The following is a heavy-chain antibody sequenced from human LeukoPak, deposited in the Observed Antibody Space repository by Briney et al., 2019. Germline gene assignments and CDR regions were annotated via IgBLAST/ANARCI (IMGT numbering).Heavy chain of an antibody. D-gene: IGHD3-9*01. Sequence: SETLSLTCTVSGGSISSSSYYWGWIRQPTGKGLEWIGSIYYSGSTYYNPSLKSRVTISVDTSKNQFSLKLSSVTAADTAVYYCARHSDILTGYRTLLGWFDPWGQGTLVTVSS. V-gene: IGHV4-39*01. CDR3: ARHSDILTGYRTLLGWFDP. CDR2: IYYSGST. CDR1: GGSISSSSYY. J-gene: IGHJ5*02.